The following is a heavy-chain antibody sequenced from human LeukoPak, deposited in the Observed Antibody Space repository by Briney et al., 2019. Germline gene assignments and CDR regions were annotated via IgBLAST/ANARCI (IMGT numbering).Heavy chain of an antibody. Sequence: GGSLRLSCAASGFTFSSYAMHWVRQAPDKGLEWVAVISYDGSNKYYADSVKGRFTISRDNSKNTLYLQMNSLRAEDTAVYYCASDRGYSLNPFDYWGQGTLVTVSS. D-gene: IGHD5-18*01. J-gene: IGHJ4*02. V-gene: IGHV3-30-3*01. CDR3: ASDRGYSLNPFDY. CDR2: ISYDGSNK. CDR1: GFTFSSYA.